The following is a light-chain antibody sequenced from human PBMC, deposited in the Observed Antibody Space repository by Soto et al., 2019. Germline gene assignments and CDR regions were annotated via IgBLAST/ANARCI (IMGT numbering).Light chain of an antibody. Sequence: QSALTHPASVSGSPGQSVTISCTGTSSDVGGYNYVSWYQQPPGKAPKLMIYEVSNRPSGISDRFSGSKSGNTASLTISGLQAEDEADYYCSSYTSSRTHVFGTGTKVTVL. V-gene: IGLV2-14*01. J-gene: IGLJ1*01. CDR1: SSDVGGYNY. CDR2: EVS. CDR3: SSYTSSRTHV.